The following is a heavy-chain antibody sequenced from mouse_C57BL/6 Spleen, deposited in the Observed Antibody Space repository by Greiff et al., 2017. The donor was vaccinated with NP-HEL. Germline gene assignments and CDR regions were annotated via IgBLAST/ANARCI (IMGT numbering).Heavy chain of an antibody. CDR2: IDPSDSYT. Sequence: QVQLQQPGAELVRPGTSVKLSCKASGYTFTSYWMHWVKQRPGQGLEWIGVIDPSDSYTNYNQKFKGKATLTVDTSSSTAYMQLSSLTSEDSAVYDCARERVYPPAWFAYWGQGTLVTVSA. D-gene: IGHD2-1*01. V-gene: IGHV1-59*01. CDR1: GYTFTSYW. CDR3: ARERVYPPAWFAY. J-gene: IGHJ3*01.